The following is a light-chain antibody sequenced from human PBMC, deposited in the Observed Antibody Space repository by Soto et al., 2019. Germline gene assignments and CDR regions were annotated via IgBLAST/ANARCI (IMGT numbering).Light chain of an antibody. CDR2: AAS. V-gene: IGKV1-16*02. CDR3: QQYNRYPIT. CDR1: QDINNY. J-gene: IGKJ5*01. Sequence: DIHMTQSPSSLCASLLDRFTISFRASQDINNYLAWFQQKPGKAPKSLIYAASTLQSGVPSKFSGSGSGTDFTLTISSLQPEDFAVYYCQQYNRYPITFGQGTRLEIK.